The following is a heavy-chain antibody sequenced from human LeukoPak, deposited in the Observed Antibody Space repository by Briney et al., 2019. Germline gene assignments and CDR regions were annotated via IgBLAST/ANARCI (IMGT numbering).Heavy chain of an antibody. D-gene: IGHD4-17*01. CDR1: GFTFNMYD. CDR3: AKRPSDYGDYVSYFDY. Sequence: PGGSLRLSCAASGFTFNMYDMHWVRQAPGKGLEWVGVISDDGRRKDYADSVKGRFTISRDNSKDTLYLQMNSLRAEDTAVYYCAKRPSDYGDYVSYFDYWGQGTLVTVSS. CDR2: ISDDGRRK. J-gene: IGHJ4*02. V-gene: IGHV3-30*18.